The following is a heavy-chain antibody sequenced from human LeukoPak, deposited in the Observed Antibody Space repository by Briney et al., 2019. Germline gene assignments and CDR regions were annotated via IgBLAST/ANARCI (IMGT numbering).Heavy chain of an antibody. CDR2: IHYSGST. D-gene: IGHD2-2*01. Sequence: SETLSLTCSVSGGSISSKSYFWGWIRQPPGEGLEWIGSIHYSGSTYYNPSLKSRVSISVDTSKNQFSLKLSSVTAADTAVYYCARRTSKIFPRDYWGQGTLVTVSS. J-gene: IGHJ4*02. CDR3: ARRTSKIFPRDY. V-gene: IGHV4-39*01. CDR1: GGSISSKSYF.